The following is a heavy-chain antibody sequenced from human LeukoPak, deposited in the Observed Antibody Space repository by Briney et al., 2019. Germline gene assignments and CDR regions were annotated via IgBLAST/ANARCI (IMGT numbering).Heavy chain of an antibody. Sequence: GGSLCFSCAAGDFTFSNYAMHWVRQAPGKGLEYVLAISSNGGSTYYANSVKGRFTISRDNSKNTLYLQMGSLRAEDMAVYYWARAGPIHLFYYYYMDVWGKGTTVTVSS. CDR3: ARAGPIHLFYYYYMDV. J-gene: IGHJ6*03. CDR1: DFTFSNYA. CDR2: ISSNGGST. V-gene: IGHV3-64*01.